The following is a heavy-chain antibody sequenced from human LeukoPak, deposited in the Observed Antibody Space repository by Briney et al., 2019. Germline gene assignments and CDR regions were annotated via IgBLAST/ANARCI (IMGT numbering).Heavy chain of an antibody. CDR2: IVVGSGNT. V-gene: IGHV1-58*02. J-gene: IGHJ6*03. CDR3: AADSTGVVPALPYYYYYMDV. CDR1: GFTFTSSA. D-gene: IGHD2-2*01. Sequence: VASVKVSCKASGFTFTSSAMQWVRQARGQRLEWIGWIVVGSGNTNYAQKFQERVTITRDMSTSTAYMELSSLRSEDTAVYYCAADSTGVVPALPYYYYYMDVWGKGTTVTVSS.